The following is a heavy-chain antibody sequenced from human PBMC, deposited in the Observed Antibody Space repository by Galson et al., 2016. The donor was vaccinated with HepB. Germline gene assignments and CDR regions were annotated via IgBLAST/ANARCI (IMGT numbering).Heavy chain of an antibody. CDR3: AREFYNSYYFGLDV. V-gene: IGHV3-11*01. CDR1: GFPFDDSY. D-gene: IGHD5-24*01. J-gene: IGHJ6*02. Sequence: SLRLSCAASGFPFDDSYMHWIRQAPGKGLEWLSYISSSGFTTYHADSVKGRFTISRDNANNYVYLQMNSLRAEDTAVYYCAREFYNSYYFGLDVWGQGTTVTVSS. CDR2: ISSSGFTT.